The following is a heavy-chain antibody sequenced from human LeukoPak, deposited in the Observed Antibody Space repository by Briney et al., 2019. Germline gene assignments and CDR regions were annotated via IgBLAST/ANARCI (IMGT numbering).Heavy chain of an antibody. V-gene: IGHV4-59*01. J-gene: IGHJ6*03. D-gene: IGHD5-12*01. CDR3: ARSTQVATHYYYYMDV. CDR1: GGSISSYY. Sequence: PSETLSLTCTVSGGSISSYYWSWIRQPPGKGLEWIGYIYYSGSTNYNPSLKSRVTISVDTSKNQFSLKLRSVTAADTAVYYCARSTQVATHYYYYMDVWGKGTTVTVSS. CDR2: IYYSGST.